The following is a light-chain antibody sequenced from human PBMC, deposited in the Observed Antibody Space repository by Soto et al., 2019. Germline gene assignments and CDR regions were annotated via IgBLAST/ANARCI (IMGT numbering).Light chain of an antibody. J-gene: IGKJ4*01. V-gene: IGKV1-27*01. CDR1: QGISNY. CDR2: AAS. CDR3: QKYISVPLT. Sequence: DIQMTQSPSSLSASVGDRVTITCRASQGISNYLAWYQQKPGKVPKLLIYAASTVQAGLPSRFSGSGYGTDFPTTISGLQPEDVASYFCQKYISVPLTFGGGTKVEIK.